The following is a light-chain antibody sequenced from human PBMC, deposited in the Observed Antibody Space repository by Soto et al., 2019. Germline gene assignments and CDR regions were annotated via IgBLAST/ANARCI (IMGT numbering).Light chain of an antibody. CDR2: EGN. Sequence: QSALTQPASVSGSPGQSITISCTGTSSDVATYNLVSWYQQHPGKAPKLIIYEGNKRPSGDSNRFSGSKSGNTASLTISGLQPEDEADYYCCSYAGISTWVFGGGTQLTVL. J-gene: IGLJ3*02. CDR1: SSDVATYNL. CDR3: CSYAGISTWV. V-gene: IGLV2-23*01.